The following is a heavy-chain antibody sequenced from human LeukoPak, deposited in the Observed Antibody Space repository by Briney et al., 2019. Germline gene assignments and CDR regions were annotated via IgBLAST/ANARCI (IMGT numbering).Heavy chain of an antibody. CDR1: GSTFSSYA. CDR2: IRGSGGST. V-gene: IGHV3-23*01. J-gene: IGHJ4*02. CDR3: AKGGLGYSYGLIDY. Sequence: GRCLRLSCAASGSTFSSYAMSWVRQAPGKGLGWVSGIRGSGGSTYYAGSVKGRFINSRDNSKNTLYLQMDSPRAEDTAVYYCAKGGLGYSYGLIDYWGEGTLVSVSS. D-gene: IGHD5-18*01.